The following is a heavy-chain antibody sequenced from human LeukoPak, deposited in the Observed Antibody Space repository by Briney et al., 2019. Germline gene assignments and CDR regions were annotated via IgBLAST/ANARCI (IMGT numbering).Heavy chain of an antibody. CDR3: AADRGDYSGSYWTAFDI. CDR1: EYTLTELS. D-gene: IGHD1-26*01. J-gene: IGHJ3*02. CDR2: FDPEDGEI. Sequence: ASVKVSCKVSEYTLTELSMHWVRQAPGKGLEWLGGFDPEDGEIIYAQKFQGRVTMSDDTSTDPAYMELGSLRSDDTAVYYCAADRGDYSGSYWTAFDIWGQGTMVTVSS. V-gene: IGHV1-24*01.